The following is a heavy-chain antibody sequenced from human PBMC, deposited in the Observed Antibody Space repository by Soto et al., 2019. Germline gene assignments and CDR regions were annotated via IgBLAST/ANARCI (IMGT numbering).Heavy chain of an antibody. CDR3: ATSNWFDP. CDR2: IDQSGST. J-gene: IGHJ5*02. CDR1: SGSISSLNW. V-gene: IGHV4-4*02. Sequence: PSETLSLTCAVSSGSISSLNWWSWVRQPPGKGLEWIGEIDQSGSTNYNPSLKSRVTISVDPSKNQFSLKLSSMTAADTAVYYCATSNWFDPWGQGTLVTVSS.